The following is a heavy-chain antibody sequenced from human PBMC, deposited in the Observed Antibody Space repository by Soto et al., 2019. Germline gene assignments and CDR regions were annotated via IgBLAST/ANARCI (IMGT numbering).Heavy chain of an antibody. CDR2: INAGNGNI. J-gene: IGHJ4*02. CDR1: GYTFISYA. D-gene: IGHD4-17*01. CDR3: ARDPYGGNSGGYFDY. V-gene: IGHV1-3*01. Sequence: ASVKVSCKASGYTFISYAMQWVRQAPGQRLEWMGWINAGNGNIKYSQKFQGRVTITRDTSASTAYMELSSLRSEDTAVYYCARDPYGGNSGGYFDYWGQGTLVTVSS.